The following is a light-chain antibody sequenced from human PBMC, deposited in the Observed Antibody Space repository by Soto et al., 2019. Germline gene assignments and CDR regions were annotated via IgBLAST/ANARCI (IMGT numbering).Light chain of an antibody. CDR3: SSFTSSSTLV. Sequence: QSALTQPASVSGSPGQSIAISCTGTSSDIGDYNYVSWYQQHPGKAPKLMIYEVSTRPSGVSNRFSGSKSGNTASLTISGLQAAYEADYYCSSFTSSSTLVFGGGTKLTVL. V-gene: IGLV2-14*01. J-gene: IGLJ3*02. CDR2: EVS. CDR1: SSDIGDYNY.